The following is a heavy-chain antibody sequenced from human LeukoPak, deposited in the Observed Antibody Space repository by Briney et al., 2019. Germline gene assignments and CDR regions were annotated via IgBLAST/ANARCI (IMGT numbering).Heavy chain of an antibody. J-gene: IGHJ5*02. CDR2: INHRGTT. CDR3: ARGAFHTSSVWFDP. V-gene: IGHV4-34*01. CDR1: GESFSHYY. Sequence: SETLSLTCAVSGESFSHYYWSWLRQTPGKGLEWIGEINHRGTTNYNPSLKSRVAISIDTFRNQFSLQVTSVTAADTAVFYCARGAFHTSSVWFDPWGQGTLVTVSS. D-gene: IGHD2-2*01.